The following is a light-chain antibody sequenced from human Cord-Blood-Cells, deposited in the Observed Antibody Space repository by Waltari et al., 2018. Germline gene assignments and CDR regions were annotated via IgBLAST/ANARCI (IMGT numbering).Light chain of an antibody. CDR2: GAS. V-gene: IGKV3-20*01. CDR1: QSVSSSY. Sequence: EIVLTQSPGTLSLSPGERDTPSCRASQSVSSSYLAWYQQKPGQAPRLLIYGASSRATGIPDRFSGSGSGTDFTLTISRLEPEDFAVYYCQQYGSSPTFGQGTKVEIK. CDR3: QQYGSSPT. J-gene: IGKJ1*01.